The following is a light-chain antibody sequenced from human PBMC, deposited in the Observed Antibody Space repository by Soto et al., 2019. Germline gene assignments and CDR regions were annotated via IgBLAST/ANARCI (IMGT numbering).Light chain of an antibody. CDR3: ASYTRRSTYV. CDR1: SSDVGGYNL. J-gene: IGLJ1*01. CDR2: EVS. Sequence: QSVLTQPASVSGSPGQSITISCTGTSSDVGGYNLVSWFQQHPGKAPKLMIYEVSNRPSGASNRFSGSKSGNTASLIISGLQSEDEADYYCASYTRRSTYVFGTGTKVTVL. V-gene: IGLV2-14*01.